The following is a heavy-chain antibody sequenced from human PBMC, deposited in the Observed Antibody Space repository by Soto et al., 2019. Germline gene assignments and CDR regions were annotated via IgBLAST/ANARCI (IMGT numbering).Heavy chain of an antibody. Sequence: ASVKVSCKASGYTFTSYGISWVRQAPGQGLEWMGWISAYNGNTNYARKLQGRVTMTTDTSTSTAYMELRSLRSDDTAVYYCARVFAGELSPQQYYYGMDVWGQGTTVTVSS. D-gene: IGHD3-16*02. V-gene: IGHV1-18*04. CDR3: ARVFAGELSPQQYYYGMDV. CDR1: GYTFTSYG. CDR2: ISAYNGNT. J-gene: IGHJ6*02.